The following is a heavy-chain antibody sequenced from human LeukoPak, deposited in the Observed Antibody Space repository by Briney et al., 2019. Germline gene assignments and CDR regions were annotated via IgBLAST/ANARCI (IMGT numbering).Heavy chain of an antibody. Sequence: SETLSLTCTVSGGSISSSSYYWGWIRQPPGKGLEWIGSIYYSGSTYYNPSLKSRVTISVDTSKNQFSLKLSSVTAADTAVYHCARGRDGGSRFDNWGQGTLVTVSS. CDR1: GGSISSSSYY. J-gene: IGHJ4*02. CDR2: IYYSGST. D-gene: IGHD2-15*01. V-gene: IGHV4-39*07. CDR3: ARGRDGGSRFDN.